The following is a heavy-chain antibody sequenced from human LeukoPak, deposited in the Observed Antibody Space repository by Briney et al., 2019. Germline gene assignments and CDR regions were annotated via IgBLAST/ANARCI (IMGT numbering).Heavy chain of an antibody. CDR1: GGSISSSSYY. CDR2: IYYSGST. V-gene: IGHV4-39*07. CDR3: ARGDYGGNSYN. J-gene: IGHJ4*02. D-gene: IGHD4-23*01. Sequence: SETLSLTCTVSGGSISSSSYYWGWIRQPPGKGLEWIGSIYYSGSTHYNPSLKSRVTISVDTSKNQFSLKLSSVTAADTAVYYCARGDYGGNSYNWGQGTLVTVSS.